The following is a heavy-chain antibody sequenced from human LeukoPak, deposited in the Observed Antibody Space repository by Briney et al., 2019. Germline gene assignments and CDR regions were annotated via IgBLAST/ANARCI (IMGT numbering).Heavy chain of an antibody. CDR3: ARGRLEFDY. J-gene: IGHJ4*02. CDR1: GFTFSTFP. V-gene: IGHV3-23*01. D-gene: IGHD1-1*01. CDR2: IYGSGGRT. Sequence: GGSLRLSCAASGFTFSTFPMSWVRQAPGKGLEWVSSIYGSGGRTYYADSVKGRFTISRDSSKSTLSLQIDSLRAEDTAVYYCARGRLEFDYWGQGTLVIVSS.